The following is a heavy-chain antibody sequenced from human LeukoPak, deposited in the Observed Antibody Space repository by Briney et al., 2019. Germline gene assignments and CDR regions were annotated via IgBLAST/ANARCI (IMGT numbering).Heavy chain of an antibody. CDR3: AREEVVVVAATVGHYFDY. CDR2: IIPIFGIA. CDR1: GGTFSSYA. D-gene: IGHD2-15*01. Sequence: SVKVSCKASGGTFSSYAISWVRQAPGQGLEWMGRIIPIFGIANYAQKFQGRVTITADNATSTAYVELRSLRSEDTAVYYCAREEVVVVAATVGHYFDYWGQGTLVTVSS. J-gene: IGHJ4*02. V-gene: IGHV1-69*04.